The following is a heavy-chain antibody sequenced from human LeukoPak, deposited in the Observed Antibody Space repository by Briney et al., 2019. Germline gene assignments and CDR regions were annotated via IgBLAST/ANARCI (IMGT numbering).Heavy chain of an antibody. V-gene: IGHV1-46*01. Sequence: ASVKVSCKASGYTFTSYYMHWVRQAPGQGLEWMGIINPSGGSTSYAQKFQGRVTMTRDTSTSTVYMELSSLRSEDTAVYYCARAYYDFWSGYGSLVNWFDPWGQGTLVTVSS. J-gene: IGHJ5*02. CDR2: INPSGGST. D-gene: IGHD3-3*01. CDR3: ARAYYDFWSGYGSLVNWFDP. CDR1: GYTFTSYY.